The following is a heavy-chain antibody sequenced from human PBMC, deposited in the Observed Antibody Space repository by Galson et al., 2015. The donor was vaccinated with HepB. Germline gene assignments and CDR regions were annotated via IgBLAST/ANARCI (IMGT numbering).Heavy chain of an antibody. CDR3: FTDAGC. CDR2: INPNSGGT. D-gene: IGHD6-19*01. CDR1: GNTFTGHI. V-gene: IGHV1-2*06. Sequence: SVKVSCKASGNTFTGHIIHWVRQAPGQGLEWMGRINPNSGGTNYAQKSQGRVTMTTDTSISTADMELISLTADDSAVYYCFTDAGCWGQGTLVTVSS. J-gene: IGHJ4*02.